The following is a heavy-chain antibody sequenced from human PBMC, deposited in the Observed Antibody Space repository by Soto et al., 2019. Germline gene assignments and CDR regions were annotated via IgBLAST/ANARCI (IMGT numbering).Heavy chain of an antibody. Sequence: GGSLRLSCAASGFTFSSYAMSWVRQAPGKGLEWVSAISGSGGSTYYADSVKGRFTISRDNSKNTLYLQMNSLRAEDTAVYYCARNLKGTHTYYYYYYMDVWGKGTTVTVSS. CDR3: ARNLKGTHTYYYYYYMDV. V-gene: IGHV3-23*01. CDR1: GFTFSSYA. CDR2: ISGSGGST. J-gene: IGHJ6*03. D-gene: IGHD3-10*01.